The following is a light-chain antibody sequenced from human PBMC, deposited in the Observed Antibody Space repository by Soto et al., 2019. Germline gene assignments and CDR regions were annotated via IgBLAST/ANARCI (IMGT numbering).Light chain of an antibody. CDR3: QSYDRSLSGWV. V-gene: IGLV1-40*01. Sequence: QSVLTQPPSVSGAPGQRVTISCTGSNSNIGAGYDAHWYQQLQGTAPKLLIYANTNRPSGVPDRFSGSKSGTSASLAITGLQAEDEAAYYCQSYDRSLSGWVFGGGTQLTVL. CDR2: ANT. J-gene: IGLJ3*02. CDR1: NSNIGAGYD.